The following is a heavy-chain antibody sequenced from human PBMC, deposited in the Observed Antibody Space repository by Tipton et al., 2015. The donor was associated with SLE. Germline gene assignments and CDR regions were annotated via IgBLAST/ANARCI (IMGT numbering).Heavy chain of an antibody. CDR3: ARGSYDFWSGYYYYYYYMDV. CDR1: GFTFSSYS. J-gene: IGHJ6*03. CDR2: ISSSSSTI. D-gene: IGHD3-3*01. V-gene: IGHV3-48*01. Sequence: SLRLSCAASGFTFSSYSMNWVRQAPGKGLEWVSYISSSSSTIYYADSVKGRFTISRDNAKNSLHLQMNSLRAEDTAVYYCARGSYDFWSGYYYYYYYMDVWGKGTTVTISS.